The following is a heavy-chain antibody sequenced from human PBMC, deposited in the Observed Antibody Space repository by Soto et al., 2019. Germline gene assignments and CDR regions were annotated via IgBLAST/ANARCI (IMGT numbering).Heavy chain of an antibody. D-gene: IGHD6-6*01. CDR3: ASSPLLGYSSSSGWYFDL. CDR2: IYYSGST. J-gene: IGHJ2*01. V-gene: IGHV4-61*01. Sequence: ETLSLTCTVSAGSVSSGSYYWSWIRQPPGKGLEWIGYIYYSGSTNYNPSLKSRVTISVDTSKNQFSLKLSSVTAADTAVYYCASSPLLGYSSSSGWYFDLWGRGTLVTVSS. CDR1: AGSVSSGSYY.